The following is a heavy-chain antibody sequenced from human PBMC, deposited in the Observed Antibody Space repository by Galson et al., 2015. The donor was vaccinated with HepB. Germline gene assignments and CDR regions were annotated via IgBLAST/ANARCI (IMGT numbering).Heavy chain of an antibody. V-gene: IGHV3-23*01. Sequence: SLRLSCAASGFTFSSYAMSWVRQAPGKGLEWVSAISGSGGSTYYADSVKGRFTISRDNSKNTLYLQMNSLRAEDTAVYYCAKDGGGYCSSTSCFDNWFDPWGQGTLVTVSS. CDR2: ISGSGGST. CDR1: GFTFSSYA. J-gene: IGHJ5*02. CDR3: AKDGGGYCSSTSCFDNWFDP. D-gene: IGHD2-2*01.